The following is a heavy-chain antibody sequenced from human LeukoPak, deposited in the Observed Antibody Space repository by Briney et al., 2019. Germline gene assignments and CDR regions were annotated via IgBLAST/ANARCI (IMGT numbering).Heavy chain of an antibody. CDR1: GYSFTSYW. V-gene: IGHV5-51*01. CDR2: IYPGDSDT. J-gene: IGHJ3*02. D-gene: IGHD5/OR15-5a*01. Sequence: GEALKISCKGSGYSFTSYWIGWVRQMPGKGLEWMGIIYPGDSDTRYSPSFQGQVTISADKSISTAYLQWSSLKASDTAMYYCARLLSFRGSVSDAFDIWGQGTMVTVSS. CDR3: ARLLSFRGSVSDAFDI.